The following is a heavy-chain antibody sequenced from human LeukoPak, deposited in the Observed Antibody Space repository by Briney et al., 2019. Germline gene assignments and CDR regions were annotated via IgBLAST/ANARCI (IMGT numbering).Heavy chain of an antibody. D-gene: IGHD5-24*01. CDR2: IKQDGSKK. CDR1: GFPFSSYW. V-gene: IGHV3-7*04. Sequence: GGSLRLSCVASGFPFSSYWMTWVRQAPGKGLEWVANIKQDGSKKSYVDSVKGRFTISRDNAKNSLYLQMNSLRAEDTAIYYRTRVGYIDEGIDYWGQGTLVTVSS. J-gene: IGHJ4*02. CDR3: TRVGYIDEGIDY.